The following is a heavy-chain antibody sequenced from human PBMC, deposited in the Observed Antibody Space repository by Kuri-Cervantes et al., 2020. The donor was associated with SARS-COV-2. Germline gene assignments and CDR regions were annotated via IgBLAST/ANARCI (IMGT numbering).Heavy chain of an antibody. V-gene: IGHV3-48*03. CDR1: GFTFNSYE. D-gene: IGHD1-1*01. J-gene: IGHJ3*02. CDR2: ISSSGSTI. CDR3: AIIGTLYNFDAFDI. Sequence: GGSLRLSCAASGFTFNSYEMNWVRQAPGKGLEWVSYISSSGSTIYYADSVKGRFTISRDNAKNSLYLQMNSLRAEDTAVYYCAIIGTLYNFDAFDIWGQGTMVTVSS.